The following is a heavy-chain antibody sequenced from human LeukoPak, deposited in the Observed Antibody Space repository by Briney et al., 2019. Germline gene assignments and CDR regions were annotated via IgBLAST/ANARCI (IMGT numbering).Heavy chain of an antibody. V-gene: IGHV1-2*02. Sequence: ASVKVSCKASGYTFTGYYMHWVRQAPGQGLEWMGWINPNSGGTNYAQKFQGRVTMTRDTSISTAYMELSRLRSDDTAVYYCARDLKVMAYCGGDCSSYYYYYYMDVWGKGTTVTVSS. J-gene: IGHJ6*03. CDR1: GYTFTGYY. CDR3: ARDLKVMAYCGGDCSSYYYYYYMDV. CDR2: INPNSGGT. D-gene: IGHD2-21*02.